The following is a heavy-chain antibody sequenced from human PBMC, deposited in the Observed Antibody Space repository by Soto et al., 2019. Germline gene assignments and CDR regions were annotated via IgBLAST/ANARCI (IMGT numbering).Heavy chain of an antibody. CDR3: AKGWGDY. D-gene: IGHD7-27*01. V-gene: IGHV3-23*01. J-gene: IGHJ4*02. CDR1: GLTFSSYT. CDR2: ISSSGGST. Sequence: EVQLLESGGGLVRPGGSLRLSCAASGLTFSSYTMSWVRQGPGKGLEWVPGISSSGGSTVYADSVKGRFTISRDIFKNTLYLQMNSLRAEDTAVYYCAKGWGDYWGQGTPVTVSS.